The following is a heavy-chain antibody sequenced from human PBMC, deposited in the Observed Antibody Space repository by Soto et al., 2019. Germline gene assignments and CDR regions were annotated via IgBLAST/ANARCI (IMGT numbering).Heavy chain of an antibody. CDR1: GGSISSGGYY. V-gene: IGHV4-31*03. CDR2: IYYSGST. CDR3: ARDRTYYYGSCRHRRAFDI. D-gene: IGHD3-10*01. Sequence: QVQLQESGPGLVKPSQTLSLTCTVSGGSISSGGYYWSWIRQHPGKGLEWIGYIYYSGSTYYNPSLKSRVTISVDTSKNQFSLKLSSVTAADKAVYYCARDRTYYYGSCRHRRAFDIWGQGTMVTVSS. J-gene: IGHJ3*02.